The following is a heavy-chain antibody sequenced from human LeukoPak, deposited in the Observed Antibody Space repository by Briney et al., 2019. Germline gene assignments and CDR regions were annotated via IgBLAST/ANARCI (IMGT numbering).Heavy chain of an antibody. CDR1: GYTFTGYY. D-gene: IGHD5-18*01. CDR2: INPNSGGT. J-gene: IGHJ5*02. CDR3: ARVNRGQRFRGYRDNWFDP. Sequence: ASVKVSCKASGYTFTGYYMHWVRPAPGQGPEWMGWINPNSGGTNYAQKFQGRVTMTRDTSISTAYMELSRLRSDDTAVYYCARVNRGQRFRGYRDNWFDPWGQGTLVTVSS. V-gene: IGHV1-2*02.